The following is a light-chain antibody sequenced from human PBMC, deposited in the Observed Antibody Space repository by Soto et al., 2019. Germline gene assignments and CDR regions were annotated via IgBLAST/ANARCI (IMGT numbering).Light chain of an antibody. CDR1: QSVLSSSNQFNS. CDR3: QQYSSFPPT. CDR2: WAS. V-gene: IGKV4-1*01. J-gene: IGKJ2*01. Sequence: DIVMTQSPESLAVSLGERATFNCKSSQSVLSSSNQFNSLAWYKQKPGQPPKLLIYWASTRESGVPDRFSGSGSGTDFTLTISSLQAEDVAVYYCQQYSSFPPTFGQGTKLEIK.